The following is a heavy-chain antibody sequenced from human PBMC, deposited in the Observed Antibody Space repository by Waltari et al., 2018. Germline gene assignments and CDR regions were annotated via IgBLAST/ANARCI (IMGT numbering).Heavy chain of an antibody. CDR2: ISSSSGYI. CDR3: ARDRDTAMAG. J-gene: IGHJ3*01. V-gene: IGHV3-21*01. Sequence: EVQLVESGGGLVKPGGSLRLSCAASGFTFSSYSMNWVRQAPGKGLEGGSSISSSSGYIYYADSVKGRFTSSRDNAKNSLYLQMNSLRAEDTAVYYCARDRDTAMAGWGQGTMVTVSS. D-gene: IGHD5-18*01. CDR1: GFTFSSYS.